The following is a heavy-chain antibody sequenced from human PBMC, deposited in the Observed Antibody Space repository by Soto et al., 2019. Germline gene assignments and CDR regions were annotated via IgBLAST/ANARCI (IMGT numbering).Heavy chain of an antibody. CDR1: GASISSSY. Sequence: PSETLSLTCSVSGASISSSYWSWVRLPPGKGLDWIGYISYTGSPNYNPSFKSRVAISVDTSKNQFSLQLNSVTTADTALYYCGRLEGLATISYYFDYWGQGALVTVSS. CDR3: GRLEGLATISYYFDY. D-gene: IGHD3-9*01. V-gene: IGHV4-59*01. CDR2: ISYTGSP. J-gene: IGHJ4*02.